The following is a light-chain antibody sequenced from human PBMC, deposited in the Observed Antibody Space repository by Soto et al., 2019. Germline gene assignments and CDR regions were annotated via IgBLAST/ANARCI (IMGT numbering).Light chain of an antibody. CDR1: QSVSSSY. CDR3: QQYGSFPLT. J-gene: IGKJ4*01. V-gene: IGKV3-20*01. Sequence: EIVLTQSPGTLSLSPGERATLSCRASQSVSSSYLAWYQQKPGQAPRLLIYGVSSRTTGIPDRFTGSGSGTDFTLTISRLEPGDFAVYYCQQYGSFPLTFGGGTKVEIK. CDR2: GVS.